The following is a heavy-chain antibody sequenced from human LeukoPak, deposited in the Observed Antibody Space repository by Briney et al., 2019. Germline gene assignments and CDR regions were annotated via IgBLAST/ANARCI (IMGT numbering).Heavy chain of an antibody. Sequence: GGSLGLSCIASGFTFGDDAWSWFRQAPGKGLEFIAFIRKKGYGETTDYAASVRGRFTVSRDDAKSVAYLQMNSLKTEDTALYYCSRGLHDYGDSNYYFDQWGRGTLVIVSS. D-gene: IGHD4-17*01. CDR1: GFTFGDDA. V-gene: IGHV3-49*03. CDR3: SRGLHDYGDSNYYFDQ. J-gene: IGHJ4*02. CDR2: IRKKGYGETT.